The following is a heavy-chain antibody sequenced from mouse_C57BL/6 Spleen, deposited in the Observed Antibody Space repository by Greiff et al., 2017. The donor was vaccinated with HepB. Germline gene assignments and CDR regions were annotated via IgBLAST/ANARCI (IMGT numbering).Heavy chain of an antibody. CDR2: INPSSGYT. CDR1: GYTFTSYT. CDR3: AREASTGTGFAY. J-gene: IGHJ3*01. V-gene: IGHV1-4*01. Sequence: VQLQQSGAELARPGASVKMSCKASGYTFTSYTMHWVKQRPGQGLEWIGYINPSSGYTKYNQKFKDKATLTADKSSSTAYMQLSSLTSEDSAVYYCAREASTGTGFAYWGQGTLVTVSA. D-gene: IGHD4-1*02.